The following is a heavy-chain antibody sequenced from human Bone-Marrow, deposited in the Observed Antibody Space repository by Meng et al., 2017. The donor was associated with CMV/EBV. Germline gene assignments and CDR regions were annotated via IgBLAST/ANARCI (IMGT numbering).Heavy chain of an antibody. CDR1: GFSVSSNY. CDR3: VRDKVVGEPGAIPKLYYHVMDV. Sequence: GESLKISCAAPGFSVSSNYMSWVRQAPGKGLEWVSIIYSRGGRDPADSVRGRFTISRDNLKNTLYLQMNSLRVEDTAIYYCVRDKVVGEPGAIPKLYYHVMDVWGQGTTVTVSS. J-gene: IGHJ6*02. D-gene: IGHD2-2*02. V-gene: IGHV3-53*01. CDR2: IYSRGGR.